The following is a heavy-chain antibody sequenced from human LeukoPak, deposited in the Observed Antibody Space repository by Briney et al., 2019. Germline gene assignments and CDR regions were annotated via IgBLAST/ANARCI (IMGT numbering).Heavy chain of an antibody. D-gene: IGHD3-10*01. CDR1: GFTVSSNY. CDR3: ARDPGWFGASSMDV. J-gene: IGHJ6*02. V-gene: IGHV3-66*01. CDR2: IYSGGST. Sequence: GGSLRLSCAASGFTVSSNYMSWVRQAPGKGLEWVSVIYSGGSTYYADSVKGRFTISRDNSKNTLYLQMNSLRAEDTAVYYCARDPGWFGASSMDVWGQGTTVTVSS.